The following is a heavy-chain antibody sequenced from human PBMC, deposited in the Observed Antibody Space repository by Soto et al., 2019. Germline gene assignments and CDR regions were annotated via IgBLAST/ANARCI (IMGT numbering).Heavy chain of an antibody. CDR2: IAYSVAS. V-gene: IGHV4-39*02. CDR3: ARRVAAAGHYFDF. CDR1: GGSVSSTTYY. J-gene: IGHJ4*02. Sequence: QLQLQESGPGLVKPSETLSLTCTVSGGSVSSTTYYWGWVRQPPGKGLEWIGSIAYSVASYYNPSLKSRVTISADTSKNNFSLKLSSVTATDTAVYYCARRVAAAGHYFDFWGQGVLVSVSS. D-gene: IGHD6-25*01.